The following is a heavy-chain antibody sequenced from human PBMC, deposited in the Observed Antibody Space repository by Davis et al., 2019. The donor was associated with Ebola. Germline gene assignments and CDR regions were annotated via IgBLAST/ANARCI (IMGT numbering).Heavy chain of an antibody. CDR2: IYYSGST. Sequence: PSETLSLTCTVSGGSVSSGSYYWSWIRQPPGKGLEWIGYIYYSGSTNYNPSLKSRVTISVDTSKNQFSLKLSSVTAADTAVYYCARAETGTRVYWGQGTLVTVSS. D-gene: IGHD1-7*01. CDR3: ARAETGTRVY. V-gene: IGHV4-61*01. J-gene: IGHJ4*02. CDR1: GGSVSSGSYY.